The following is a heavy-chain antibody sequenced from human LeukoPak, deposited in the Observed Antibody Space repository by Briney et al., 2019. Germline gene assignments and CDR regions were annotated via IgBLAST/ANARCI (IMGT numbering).Heavy chain of an antibody. J-gene: IGHJ4*02. V-gene: IGHV3-53*01. CDR1: AFTVSSNY. D-gene: IGHD3-22*01. CDR3: ARALPDYYYDSSGYYQYYFDY. CDR2: IYSGGST. Sequence: GGSLRLSCAASAFTVSSNYMSWVRQAPGKGLEWVSVIYSGGSTYYADSVKGRFTISRDNSKNTLYLQMNSLRDEDTAVYYCARALPDYYYDSSGYYQYYFDYWGQGTLVTVSS.